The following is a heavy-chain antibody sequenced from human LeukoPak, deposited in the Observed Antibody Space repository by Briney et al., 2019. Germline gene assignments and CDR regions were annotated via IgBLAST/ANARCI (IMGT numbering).Heavy chain of an antibody. J-gene: IGHJ3*02. V-gene: IGHV4-59*01. CDR3: ARDGFDSSGYYYPLHAFDI. CDR1: GGSINNYY. CDR2: IYYSGST. Sequence: PSETLSLTCSVSGGSINNYYWSWIRQPPRKGLEWIGFIYYSGSTNYNPTLKSRVTISVDTSKNQFSLKLSSVTAADTAVYYCARDGFDSSGYYYPLHAFDIWGQGTMVTVSS. D-gene: IGHD3-22*01.